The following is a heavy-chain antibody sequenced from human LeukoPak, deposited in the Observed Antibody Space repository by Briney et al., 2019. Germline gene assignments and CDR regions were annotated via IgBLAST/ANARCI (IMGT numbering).Heavy chain of an antibody. CDR1: GFTFSSYW. D-gene: IGHD6-19*01. V-gene: IGHV3-7*01. CDR2: IKQDGSEK. J-gene: IGHJ4*02. Sequence: GESLKISCAASGFTFSSYWMSWVRQAPGKGLEWVANIKQDGSEKYYVDSVKGRFTISRDNAKNSLYLQMNSLRAEDTAVYYCARASGYSSGWYHHYFDYWGQGTLVTVSS. CDR3: ARASGYSSGWYHHYFDY.